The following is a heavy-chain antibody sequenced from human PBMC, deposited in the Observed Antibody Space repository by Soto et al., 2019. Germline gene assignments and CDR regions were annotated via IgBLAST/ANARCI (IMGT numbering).Heavy chain of an antibody. CDR3: ARPRTDVYSSSRYHYYFDY. J-gene: IGHJ4*02. V-gene: IGHV4-39*01. Sequence: SETLSLTCTVSGGSISSSSYYWGWIRQPPGKGLEWIGSIYYSGNTYYNPSLKSRVTISVDTSKNQFSLKLTSVTAADTAVYYCARPRTDVYSSSRYHYYFDYWGQGTLVTVSS. D-gene: IGHD6-13*01. CDR2: IYYSGNT. CDR1: GGSISSSSYY.